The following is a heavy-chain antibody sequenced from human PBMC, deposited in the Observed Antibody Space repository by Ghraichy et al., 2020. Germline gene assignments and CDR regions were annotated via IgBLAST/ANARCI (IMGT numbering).Heavy chain of an antibody. J-gene: IGHJ4*02. D-gene: IGHD4-17*01. CDR2: ISDSGAST. V-gene: IGHV3-23*01. CDR3: AKSLYVGAAVTRGRFDY. CDR1: EFTFSTYA. Sequence: GESLNISCAASEFTFSTYAMSWVRQAPGKGLEWVSVISDSGASTYYADSVKGRFTISRDNSKNTLYLQMNSLKGEDTAVYYCAKSLYVGAAVTRGRFDYWGQGTLVTVSS.